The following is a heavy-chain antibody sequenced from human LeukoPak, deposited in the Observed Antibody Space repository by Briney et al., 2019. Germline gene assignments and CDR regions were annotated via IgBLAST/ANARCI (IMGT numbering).Heavy chain of an antibody. J-gene: IGHJ5*02. CDR1: GYSISSGYY. CDR3: ARFSDWDLAVAGNNWFDP. Sequence: SETLSLTCTVSGYSISSGYYWGWIRQPPGKGLEWIGSIYHSGSTYYNPSLKSRVTISVDTSKNQFSLKLSSVTAADTVVYYCARFSDWDLAVAGNNWFDPWGQGTLVTVSS. V-gene: IGHV4-38-2*02. D-gene: IGHD6-19*01. CDR2: IYHSGST.